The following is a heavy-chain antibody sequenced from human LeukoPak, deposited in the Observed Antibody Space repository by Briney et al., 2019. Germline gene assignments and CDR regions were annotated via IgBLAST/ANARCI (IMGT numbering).Heavy chain of an antibody. CDR2: INPNSGGT. CDR3: ARGGDYVWGSYRPFDY. J-gene: IGHJ4*02. D-gene: IGHD3-16*02. Sequence: ASVKVSCKASGYTFTGYYMHWVRQAPGQGLEWMGCINPNSGGTNYAQKFQGRVTMTRDTSISTAYMELSRLRSDDTAVYYCARGGDYVWGSYRPFDYWGQGTLVTVSS. V-gene: IGHV1-2*02. CDR1: GYTFTGYY.